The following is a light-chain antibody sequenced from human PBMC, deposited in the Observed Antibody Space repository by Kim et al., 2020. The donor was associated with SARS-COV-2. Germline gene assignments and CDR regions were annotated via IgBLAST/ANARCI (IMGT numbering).Light chain of an antibody. J-gene: IGKJ5*01. CDR3: QQSFSDPKT. V-gene: IGKV1-39*01. CDR2: AAS. CDR1: QYISSY. Sequence: ASVGDRGTITCRASQYISSYLNWYQQKPGKAPNLLIYAASNLQSGVPSRFSGSGSGTDFTFTISSLQPEDFATYYCQQSFSDPKTFGQGTRLEIK.